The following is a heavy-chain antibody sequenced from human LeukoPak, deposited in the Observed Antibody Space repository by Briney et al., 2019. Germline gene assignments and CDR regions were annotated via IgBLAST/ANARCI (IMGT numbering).Heavy chain of an antibody. CDR3: ARAPWGYDFWSGYLSYYYYMDV. D-gene: IGHD3-3*01. Sequence: PSETLSLTCAVYGGSFSGYYWSWIRQPPGKGLEWIGRIYTSGSTNYNPSLKSRVTISVDTSKNQFSLKLSSVTAADTAVYYCARAPWGYDFWSGYLSYYYYMDVWGKGTTVTVSS. J-gene: IGHJ6*03. CDR1: GGSFSGYY. V-gene: IGHV4-59*10. CDR2: IYTSGST.